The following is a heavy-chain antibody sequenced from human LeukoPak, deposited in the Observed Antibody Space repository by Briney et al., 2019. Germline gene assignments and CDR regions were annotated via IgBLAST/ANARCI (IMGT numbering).Heavy chain of an antibody. D-gene: IGHD6-19*01. CDR1: GFTFDDYT. CDR2: ISWDGGST. CDR3: AKGSDREGQWLVPDY. Sequence: GGSLRLSCAASGFTFDDYTMHWVRQAPGKGLEWVSLISWDGGSTYYADSVKGRFTISRDNSKNTLYLQMNSLRAEDTAVYYCAKGSDREGQWLVPDYWGQGTLVTVSS. V-gene: IGHV3-43*01. J-gene: IGHJ4*02.